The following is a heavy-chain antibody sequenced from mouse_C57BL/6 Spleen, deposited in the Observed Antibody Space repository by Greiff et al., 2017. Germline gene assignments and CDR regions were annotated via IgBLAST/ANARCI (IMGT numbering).Heavy chain of an antibody. CDR3: ARGDYYGSSYRWYFDV. V-gene: IGHV1-82*01. CDR1: GYAFSSSW. D-gene: IGHD1-1*01. CDR2: IYPGDGDT. Sequence: LVESGPELVKPGASVKISCKASGYAFSSSWMNWVKQRPGKGLEWIGRIYPGDGDTNYNGKFKGKATLTADKSSSTAYMQLSSLTSEDSAVYFCARGDYYGSSYRWYFDVWGTGTTVTVSS. J-gene: IGHJ1*03.